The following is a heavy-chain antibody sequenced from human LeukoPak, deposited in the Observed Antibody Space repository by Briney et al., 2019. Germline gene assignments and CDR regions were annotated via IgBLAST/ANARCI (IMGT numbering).Heavy chain of an antibody. D-gene: IGHD6-13*01. V-gene: IGHV4-59*01. J-gene: IGHJ4*02. CDR1: GGSISSYY. CDR3: ARVNTLGIAAAGTWFDY. Sequence: PSETLSLTCTVSGGSISSYYWSWIRQPPGKGLEWIGYIYYSGSTNYNPSLKSRVTISVDTSKNQFSLKLSSVTAADTAVYYCARVNTLGIAAAGTWFDYWGQGTLVTVSS. CDR2: IYYSGST.